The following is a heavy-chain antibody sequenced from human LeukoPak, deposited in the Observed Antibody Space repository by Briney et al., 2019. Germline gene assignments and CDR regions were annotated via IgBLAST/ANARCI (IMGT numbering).Heavy chain of an antibody. CDR1: GFTFGDSA. D-gene: IGHD4-17*01. Sequence: SGGSLRLSCTASGFTFGDSAMSWVRQAPGKGLEWVGFIRSKAYGGTTEYAASVKGRLTISRDDSKSIAYLQMNSLKTEDTALYYCSRNYYGDSGGFFDYWGQGTLVTVSS. CDR2: IRSKAYGGTT. V-gene: IGHV3-49*04. J-gene: IGHJ4*02. CDR3: SRNYYGDSGGFFDY.